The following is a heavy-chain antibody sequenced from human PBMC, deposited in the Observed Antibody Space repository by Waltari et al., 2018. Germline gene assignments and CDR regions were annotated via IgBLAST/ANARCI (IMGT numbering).Heavy chain of an antibody. CDR2: ISGSGGST. D-gene: IGHD1-26*01. CDR1: GFTFSSYA. Sequence: EVQLLESGGGLVQPGGSLRLSCAASGFTFSSYAMSWVRQAPGKGLEWVSAISGSGGSTYYADSVKGRFTISRDNAKNSLYLQMNSLRAEDTAVYYCARGIVGANGIDYWGQGTLVTVSS. CDR3: ARGIVGANGIDY. V-gene: IGHV3-23*01. J-gene: IGHJ4*02.